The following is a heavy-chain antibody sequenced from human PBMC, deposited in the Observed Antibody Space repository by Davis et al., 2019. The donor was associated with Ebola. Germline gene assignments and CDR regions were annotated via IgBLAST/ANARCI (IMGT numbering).Heavy chain of an antibody. V-gene: IGHV3-30*18. CDR3: AKDARGGYYYADF. CDR1: GFTFTYSG. J-gene: IGHJ4*02. D-gene: IGHD3-22*01. CDR2: ISFDGSDT. Sequence: GESLKISCATSGFTFTYSGIHWVRQAPGKGLEWVAVISFDGSDTYYADSVKGRFTISRDNSKTTVDLQMNSPRPEDTALYYCAKDARGGYYYADFWGQGTLVTVSS.